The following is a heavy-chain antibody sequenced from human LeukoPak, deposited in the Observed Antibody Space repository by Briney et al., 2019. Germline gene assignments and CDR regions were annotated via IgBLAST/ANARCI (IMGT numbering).Heavy chain of an antibody. D-gene: IGHD3-22*01. J-gene: IGHJ4*02. CDR3: ARSGFDYYDSSGFLFDY. V-gene: IGHV4-39*07. CDR2: VYYSGGT. CDR1: GGSISSSSYY. Sequence: SETLSLTCTVSGGSISSSSYYWGWIRQPPGKGLEWIGSVYYSGGTYYNPSLKSRVTISVDTSKNQFSLKLRSVTAADTAVYFCARSGFDYYDSSGFLFDYWGQGTLVTVSS.